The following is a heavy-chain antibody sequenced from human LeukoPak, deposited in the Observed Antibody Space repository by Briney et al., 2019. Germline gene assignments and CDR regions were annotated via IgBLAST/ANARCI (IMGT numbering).Heavy chain of an antibody. V-gene: IGHV3-9*03. CDR1: GFSFDDYG. Sequence: GGSLRLSCAGSGFSFDDYGMNWVRLAPGKGLEWVSGISWNSRTIAYAESVKGRFTISRDNAKNSLYLQMNSLRVEDMALYYCVKDQGPAARGYMDVWGKGTTVIVSS. CDR3: VKDQGPAARGYMDV. CDR2: ISWNSRTI. D-gene: IGHD2-2*01. J-gene: IGHJ6*03.